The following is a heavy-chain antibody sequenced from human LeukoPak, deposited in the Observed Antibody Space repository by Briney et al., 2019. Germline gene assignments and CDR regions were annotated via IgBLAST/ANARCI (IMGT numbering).Heavy chain of an antibody. CDR1: GFTFRDHY. CDR2: ISSSGATI. Sequence: GGSLRLSCAASGFTFRDHYMSWIRQAPGKGLEGVAYISSSGATIYYADSVKGRFIISRDNAKSSLYLQMNSLRVEDTAVYYCARGVRGYSYGSRFDYWGQGTLVTVSS. CDR3: ARGVRGYSYGSRFDY. V-gene: IGHV3-11*04. J-gene: IGHJ4*02. D-gene: IGHD5-18*01.